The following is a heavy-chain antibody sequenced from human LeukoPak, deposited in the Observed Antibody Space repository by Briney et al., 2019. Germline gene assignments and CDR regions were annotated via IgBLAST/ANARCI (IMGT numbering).Heavy chain of an antibody. CDR2: ISGSGGST. Sequence: GGSLRLSCAASRFTLSSYGMSWVRQAPGKGLEWVSAISGSGGSTYYADSVKGRFTISRDNSKNTLYLQMNSLRAEDTAVYYCAKRSRYYGSGSYYKGHYYYYMDVWGKGTTVTISS. J-gene: IGHJ6*03. V-gene: IGHV3-23*01. CDR3: AKRSRYYGSGSYYKGHYYYYMDV. D-gene: IGHD3-10*01. CDR1: RFTLSSYG.